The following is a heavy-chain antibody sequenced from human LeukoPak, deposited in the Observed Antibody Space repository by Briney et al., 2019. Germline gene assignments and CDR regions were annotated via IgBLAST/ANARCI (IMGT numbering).Heavy chain of an antibody. V-gene: IGHV4-34*01. J-gene: IGHJ3*02. CDR1: GGSFSGYY. CDR3: ARGENMQTKDIVVVDGSDDAFDI. CDR2: INHSGST. D-gene: IGHD2-15*01. Sequence: PSETLSLTCAVYGGSFSGYYWSWIRQPPGKGLEWIGEINHSGSTNYNPSLKSRVTISVDTSKNQFSLKLSSVTAADTAVYYCARGENMQTKDIVVVDGSDDAFDIWGQGTMVTVSS.